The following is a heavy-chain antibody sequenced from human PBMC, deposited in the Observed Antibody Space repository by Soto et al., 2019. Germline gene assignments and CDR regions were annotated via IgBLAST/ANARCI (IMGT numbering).Heavy chain of an antibody. J-gene: IGHJ4*02. CDR1: GGSFSGYY. CDR2: INHSGST. Sequence: SETLSLTCAVYGGSFSGYYWSWIRQPPGKGLEWIGEINHSGSTNYNPSLKSRVTISVDTSKNQFSLKLSSVTAADTAVYYCSVPAGRGPLPFDYWGQGTLVTVPS. D-gene: IGHD2-2*01. V-gene: IGHV4-34*01. CDR3: SVPAGRGPLPFDY.